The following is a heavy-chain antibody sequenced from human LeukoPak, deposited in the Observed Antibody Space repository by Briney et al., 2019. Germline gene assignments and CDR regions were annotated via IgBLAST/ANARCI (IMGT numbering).Heavy chain of an antibody. CDR2: IGTAGDT. CDR1: GFTFSSYD. D-gene: IGHD3-22*01. V-gene: IGHV3-13*01. Sequence: GGPLRLSCAASGFTFSSYDMHWVRQATGKGLEWVSAIGTAGDTHYPGSVKGRFTISRENAKNSLYLQMNSLRAEDTAVYYCARADSSGYYYYFDYWGQGTLVTVSS. CDR3: ARADSSGYYYYFDY. J-gene: IGHJ4*02.